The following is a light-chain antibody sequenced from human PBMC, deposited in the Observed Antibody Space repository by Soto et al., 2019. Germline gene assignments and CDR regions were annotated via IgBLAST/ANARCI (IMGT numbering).Light chain of an antibody. CDR1: QAVNTR. J-gene: IGKJ5*01. Sequence: LTQSAATVSSFKGDGVTLSCKASQAVNTRLAWYQHKPGQAPRLLIYDASNRATGIPARFSGSGSGTDFTLTISSLEPEDVAVYYCQQRSNWPITFCQGTRLEIK. CDR3: QQRSNWPIT. V-gene: IGKV3D-11*03. CDR2: DAS.